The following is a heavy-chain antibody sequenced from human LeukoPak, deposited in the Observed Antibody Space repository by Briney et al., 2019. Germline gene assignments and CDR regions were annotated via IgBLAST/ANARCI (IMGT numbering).Heavy chain of an antibody. CDR3: VREGSGSYDALDI. CDR1: GFTFSKYG. D-gene: IGHD6-19*01. Sequence: GRSLRLSCAASGFTFSKYGMHWVRQAPGKGLEWVAIISYDGSNKYYTDSVKGRFTISRDNAKNSLYLQINSLRAEDTALYYCVREGSGSYDALDIWGQGTMVTVSS. J-gene: IGHJ3*02. V-gene: IGHV3-30*03. CDR2: ISYDGSNK.